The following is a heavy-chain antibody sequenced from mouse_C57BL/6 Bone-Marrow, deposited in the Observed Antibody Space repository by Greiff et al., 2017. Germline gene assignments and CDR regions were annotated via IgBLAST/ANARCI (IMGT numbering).Heavy chain of an antibody. V-gene: IGHV1-58*01. Sequence: EVKLVESGAELVRPGSSVKMSCKTSGYTFTSYGINWVKQRPGQGLEWIGYIYIGNGYTEYNEKFKGKATLTSDTSSSTAYMQLSSLTSEDSAIYFCVGGDYYSNFPFGYWGQGTTLTVSS. CDR1: GYTFTSYG. D-gene: IGHD2-5*01. J-gene: IGHJ2*01. CDR3: VGGDYYSNFPFGY. CDR2: IYIGNGYT.